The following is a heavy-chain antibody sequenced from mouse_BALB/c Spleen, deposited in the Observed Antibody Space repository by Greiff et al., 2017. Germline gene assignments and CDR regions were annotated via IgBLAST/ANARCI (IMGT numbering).Heavy chain of an antibody. CDR2: IDPSDSYT. CDR1: GYTFTSYW. V-gene: IGHV1-69*02. D-gene: IGHD1-1*01. Sequence: QVQLQQSGAELVKPGASVKLSCKASGYTFTSYWMHWVKQRPGQGLEWIGEIDPSDSYTNYNQKFKGKATLTVDKSSSTAYMQLSSLTSEDSAVYYCARSGPHYYGSTIDYWGQGTSVTVSS. CDR3: ARSGPHYYGSTIDY. J-gene: IGHJ4*01.